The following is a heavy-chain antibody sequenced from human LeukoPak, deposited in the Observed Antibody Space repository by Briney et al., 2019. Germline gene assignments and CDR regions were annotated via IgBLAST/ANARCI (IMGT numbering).Heavy chain of an antibody. V-gene: IGHV4-39*02. CDR3: ARDTQSWLRAEVFGFDF. J-gene: IGHJ4*02. CDR2: LYYSGST. Sequence: SETLSLICTVSGGSISSSSNYWGWIRQPPGKGLECIGSLYYSGSTYYNPSLKSRVTISVDTSKNQFSLKLSSVTAADTGVYYCARDTQSWLRAEVFGFDFWGQGTLVTVSS. CDR1: GGSISSSSNY. D-gene: IGHD5-24*01.